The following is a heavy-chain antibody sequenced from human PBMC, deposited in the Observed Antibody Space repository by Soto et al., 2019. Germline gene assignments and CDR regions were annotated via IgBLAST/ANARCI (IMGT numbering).Heavy chain of an antibody. D-gene: IGHD6-19*01. Sequence: ESGGGVVQPGRSLRLSCAASGFTFSSYAMHWVRQAPGKGLEWVAVISYDGSNKYYADSVKGRFTISRDNSKNTLYLQMNSLRAEDTAVYYCARAPRPYSSGWYSGNWFDPWGQGTLVTVSS. J-gene: IGHJ5*02. CDR1: GFTFSSYA. CDR3: ARAPRPYSSGWYSGNWFDP. V-gene: IGHV3-30-3*01. CDR2: ISYDGSNK.